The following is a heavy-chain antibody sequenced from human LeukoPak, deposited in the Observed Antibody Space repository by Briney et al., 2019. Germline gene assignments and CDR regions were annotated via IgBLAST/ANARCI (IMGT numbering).Heavy chain of an antibody. CDR1: GSTFSSYG. D-gene: IGHD2-2*01. J-gene: IGHJ4*02. CDR3: ARGLTTSHYSYFDY. Sequence: PGGSLRLSCAASGSTFSSYGMHWVRQAPGKGLEWVAVIWYDGSNKYYADSVKGRFTISRDNSKNTLYLQMNSLRAEDTAVYYCARGLTTSHYSYFDYWGQGTLVTVSS. V-gene: IGHV3-33*01. CDR2: IWYDGSNK.